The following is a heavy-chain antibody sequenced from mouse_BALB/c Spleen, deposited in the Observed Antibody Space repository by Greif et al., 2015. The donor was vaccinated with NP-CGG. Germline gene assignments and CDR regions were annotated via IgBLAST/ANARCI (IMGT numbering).Heavy chain of an antibody. CDR1: GFTFSSYG. J-gene: IGHJ2*01. CDR3: ARQREFDY. Sequence: EVKLMESGGDLVKPGGSLKLSCAASGFTFSSYGMSWVRQTPDERLEWVATISSGGSYTYYPDSVKGRFTISRDNAKNTLYLQMSSLKSEDTAMYYCARQREFDYWGQGTTLTVSS. CDR2: ISSGGSYT. V-gene: IGHV5-6*01.